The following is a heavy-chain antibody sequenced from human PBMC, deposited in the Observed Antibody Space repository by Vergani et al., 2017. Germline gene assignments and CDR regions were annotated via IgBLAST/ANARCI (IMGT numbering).Heavy chain of an antibody. J-gene: IGHJ1*01. CDR1: GGSFSGYY. D-gene: IGHD3-22*01. CDR3: ASQYYYDSSGYPEYFQH. CDR2: INHSGST. Sequence: QVQLQQWGAGLLKPSETLSLTCAVYGGSFSGYYWSWIRQPPGKGLEWIGEINHSGSTNYNPSLKSRVTISVDTSKNQFSLKLSSVTAADTAVYYCASQYYYDSSGYPEYFQHWGQGTLVTVSS. V-gene: IGHV4-34*01.